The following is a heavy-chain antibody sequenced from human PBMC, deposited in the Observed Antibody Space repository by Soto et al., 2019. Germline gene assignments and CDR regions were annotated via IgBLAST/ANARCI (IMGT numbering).Heavy chain of an antibody. J-gene: IGHJ4*02. CDR3: ARLTGTGVDY. CDR1: GASFSGYY. V-gene: IGHV4-34*01. Sequence: PSETLSLTCAAYGASFSGYYWSGIRQPPGKGLEWIGEITHSGSTNYNPSLKSGVTISVDTSKTPFYLKLSSVTAADTAVYYCARLTGTGVDYWGQGTLVTVSS. D-gene: IGHD1-1*01. CDR2: ITHSGST.